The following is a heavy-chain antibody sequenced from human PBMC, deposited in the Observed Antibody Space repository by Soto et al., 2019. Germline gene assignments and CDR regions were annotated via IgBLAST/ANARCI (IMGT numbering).Heavy chain of an antibody. Sequence: QVQLVESGGGVVQPGRSLRLSCAGSGFTFSNYGLHWVRQAPGKGPEWVAAISYDGSNEYYADSVKGRFTISIDKSKNMLYLQMDSLRPEDTAVYYCAKDGAPRYCTRSSCHPAGAYWGQGTLVTVSS. V-gene: IGHV3-30*18. CDR3: AKDGAPRYCTRSSCHPAGAY. J-gene: IGHJ4*02. CDR1: GFTFSNYG. CDR2: ISYDGSNE. D-gene: IGHD2-15*01.